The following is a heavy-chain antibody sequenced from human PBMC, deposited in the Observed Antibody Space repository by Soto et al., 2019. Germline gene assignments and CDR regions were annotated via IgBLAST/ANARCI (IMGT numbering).Heavy chain of an antibody. CDR1: GYTFTNYY. D-gene: IGHD3-22*01. CDR3: VRRGETRYHSSGLNEGALEF. V-gene: IGHV1-46*01. CDR2: INPSAGRT. Sequence: QVQLVQSGAEVKKPGASVKVSCTASGYTFTNYYMHWVRQAPGQGLEWMGIINPSAGRTGYEQKCQGRVTMTRDTSTSTVFMELSSLRSGDTAIYYCVRRGETRYHSSGLNEGALEFWGQGTLVTVSS. J-gene: IGHJ4*02.